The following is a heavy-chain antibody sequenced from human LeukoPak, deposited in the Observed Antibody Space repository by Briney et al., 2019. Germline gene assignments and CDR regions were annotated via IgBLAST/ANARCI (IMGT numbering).Heavy chain of an antibody. CDR2: IKQDGSEK. Sequence: PGGSLRLSRAASGFTFSTYWMSWVRQAPGKGLEWVANIKQDGSEKYYVDSVKGRFTISRDNAKNSLYLQMNSLRVEDTAVYYCAGIWSAYYLDFIDFWGQGTLVTVSS. CDR1: GFTFSTYW. D-gene: IGHD3-3*01. J-gene: IGHJ4*02. CDR3: AGIWSAYYLDFIDF. V-gene: IGHV3-7*01.